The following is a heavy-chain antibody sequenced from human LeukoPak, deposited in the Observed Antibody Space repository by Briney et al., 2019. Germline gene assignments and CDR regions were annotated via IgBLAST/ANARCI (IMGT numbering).Heavy chain of an antibody. CDR3: ARRGRDSTTVTTWDYFDY. CDR1: GGSISSYY. J-gene: IGHJ4*02. D-gene: IGHD4-17*01. CDR2: IYYSGST. Sequence: SETLSLTCTVSGGSISSYYWSWIRQPPGKGLEWIGYIYYSGSTNYNPSLKSRVTISVDTSKNQFSLKLSSVTAADTAVYYCARRGRDSTTVTTWDYFDYWGQGTLVTVSS. V-gene: IGHV4-59*08.